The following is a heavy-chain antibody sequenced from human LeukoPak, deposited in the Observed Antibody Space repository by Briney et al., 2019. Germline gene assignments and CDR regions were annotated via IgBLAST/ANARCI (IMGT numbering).Heavy chain of an antibody. CDR1: GLAFSSYS. D-gene: IGHD3-3*01. J-gene: IGHJ4*02. CDR3: ARDFTPEWFDIH. V-gene: IGHV3-30*04. CDR2: ISYDGSDE. Sequence: GGSLRLSCVASGLAFSSYSMHWVRQAPGKGLEWVGVISYDGSDEYCTDSVKGRFTISRDNSKNTVYLQMNSLRADDTAVYYCARDFTPEWFDIHWGQGTLVTVS.